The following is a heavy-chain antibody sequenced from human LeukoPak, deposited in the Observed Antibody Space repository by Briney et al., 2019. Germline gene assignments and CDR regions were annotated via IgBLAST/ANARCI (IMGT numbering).Heavy chain of an antibody. Sequence: PGGSLRLSCAASGLTFSSYSVNWVSQAQGKGLEWVSSISSSSSYIYYADSVKGRFTISRDNAKNSLYLQMNSLRAEDTAVYYCARGALGGAFDIWGQGTMVTVSS. D-gene: IGHD3-16*01. CDR2: ISSSSSYI. J-gene: IGHJ3*02. CDR1: GLTFSSYS. CDR3: ARGALGGAFDI. V-gene: IGHV3-21*01.